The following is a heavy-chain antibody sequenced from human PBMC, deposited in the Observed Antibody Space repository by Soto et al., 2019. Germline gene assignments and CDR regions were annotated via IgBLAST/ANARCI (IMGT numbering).Heavy chain of an antibody. CDR1: GGSISSGGYY. Sequence: SETLSLTCTVSGGSISSGGYYWSWIRQHPGKGLEWIGYIYYSGSTYYNPSLKSRVTISVDTSKNQFSLKLSPVTAADTAVYYCARVVSGSSWYGEFHFDYWGQGTLVTVSS. J-gene: IGHJ4*02. D-gene: IGHD6-13*01. V-gene: IGHV4-31*03. CDR2: IYYSGST. CDR3: ARVVSGSSWYGEFHFDY.